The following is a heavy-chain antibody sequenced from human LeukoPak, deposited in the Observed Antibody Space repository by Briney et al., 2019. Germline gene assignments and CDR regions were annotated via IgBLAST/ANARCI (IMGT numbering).Heavy chain of an antibody. J-gene: IGHJ4*02. CDR2: INRDGSRT. CDR3: ARGGSDTAMAHDY. CDR1: GFTFSNHW. D-gene: IGHD5-18*01. Sequence: GGTLRLSCAASGFTFSNHWMHWVRQAPGKGLMWVSRINRDGSRTDYADSVKGRFTISRDDAKNTLYLQVNSLRAEDTAVYFCARGGSDTAMAHDYWGQGTLVTVSS. V-gene: IGHV3-74*01.